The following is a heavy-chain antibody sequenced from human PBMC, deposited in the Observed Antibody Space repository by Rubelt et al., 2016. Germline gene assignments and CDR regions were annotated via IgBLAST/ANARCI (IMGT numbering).Heavy chain of an antibody. CDR1: GGSISSGGYY. D-gene: IGHD2-15*01. J-gene: IGHJ4*02. CDR2: IYYSGST. CDR3: ARVAVVVAATPQLFDY. Sequence: QVQLQESGPGLVKPSQTLSLTCTVSGGSISSGGYYWSWIRQHPGKGLEWIGYIYYSGSTYFNPSLKSGVTISVDTSKSQCSLKLSSVTAADTAVYYCARVAVVVAATPQLFDYWGQGTLVTVSS. V-gene: IGHV4-31*03.